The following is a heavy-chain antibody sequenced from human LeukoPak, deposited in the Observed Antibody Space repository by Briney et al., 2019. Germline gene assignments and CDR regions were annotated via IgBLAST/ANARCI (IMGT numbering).Heavy chain of an antibody. CDR1: GFTFGDYY. D-gene: IGHD6-19*01. J-gene: IGHJ4*02. V-gene: IGHV3-11*04. CDR3: ARDQGESSGLYYFDY. CDR2: ISSGGSAI. Sequence: GSLRLSCAASGFTFGDYYMSWIRQAPGKGLEWVSYISSGGSAIYYADSVKGRFTISRDNAKNSLYLQMNSLRAEDTAVYYCARDQGESSGLYYFDYWGQGTLVTVSS.